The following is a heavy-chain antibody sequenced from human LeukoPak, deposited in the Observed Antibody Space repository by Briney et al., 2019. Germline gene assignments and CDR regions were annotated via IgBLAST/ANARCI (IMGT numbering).Heavy chain of an antibody. Sequence: GGSLRLSCEASGLNFSNLGMSWVRQAPGKGLEWVSGITSDGSTYYADSVRGRFIISRDNSKNTLYLQMNSLRAEDRALYYCAREYMDVWGKGTMVTISS. V-gene: IGHV3-23*01. CDR3: AREYMDV. J-gene: IGHJ6*03. CDR1: GLNFSNLG. CDR2: ITSDGST.